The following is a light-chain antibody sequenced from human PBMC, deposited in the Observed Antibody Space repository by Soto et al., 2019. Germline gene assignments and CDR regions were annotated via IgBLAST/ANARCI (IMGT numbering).Light chain of an antibody. Sequence: SYELTQPPSVSVSPGQTARITCSGDAVPKQYAYWYQQKPGQAPVLVIYKYNERPSGIPERFSGSSSGTTVTLTISGVQAEDEDDYDCQSADSSGTYVVFGGGTKLTVL. CDR1: AVPKQY. J-gene: IGLJ2*01. V-gene: IGLV3-25*03. CDR3: QSADSSGTYVV. CDR2: KYN.